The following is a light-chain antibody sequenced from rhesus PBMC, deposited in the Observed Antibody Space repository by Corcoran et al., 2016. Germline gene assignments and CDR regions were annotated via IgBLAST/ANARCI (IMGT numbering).Light chain of an antibody. V-gene: IGKV1-66*01. CDR3: QQYNNSPWT. CDR1: QGINNY. CDR2: YTS. Sequence: DIQMTQSPSSLSASVGDRVTITCRASQGINNYLSWYQQQPGKAPKPLLYYTSNLETGVPSRFSGSRSGTDYTLTISSLQAADIGTYYCQQYNNSPWTFGQGTKVEIK. J-gene: IGKJ1*01.